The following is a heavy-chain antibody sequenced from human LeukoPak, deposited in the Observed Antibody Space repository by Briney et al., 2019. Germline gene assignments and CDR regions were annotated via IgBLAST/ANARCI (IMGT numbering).Heavy chain of an antibody. CDR1: GFSFSSYN. CDR2: ISRSASNI. V-gene: IGHV3-23*01. CDR3: AKDQGGQISVGPDY. J-gene: IGHJ4*02. Sequence: GGSLRLSCVASGFSFSSYNMNWVRQAPGKGLEWVSSISRSASNIYYADSVKGRFTISRDNSKNTLYLQMNSLRAEDTAVYYCAKDQGGQISVGPDYWGQGTLVTVSS. D-gene: IGHD1-26*01.